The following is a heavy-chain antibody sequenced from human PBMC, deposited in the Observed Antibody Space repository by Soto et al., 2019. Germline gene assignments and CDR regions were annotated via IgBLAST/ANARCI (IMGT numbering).Heavy chain of an antibody. CDR1: GYSFTSYW. J-gene: IGHJ4*02. Sequence: GESLKISCKGSGYSFTSYWTSWVRQMPGKGLEWMGRIDPSDSYTNYSPSFQGHVTISADKSISTAYLQWSSLKASDTAMYYCARAYGSRLDYWGQGTLVTVSS. D-gene: IGHD3-10*01. CDR2: IDPSDSYT. V-gene: IGHV5-10-1*01. CDR3: ARAYGSRLDY.